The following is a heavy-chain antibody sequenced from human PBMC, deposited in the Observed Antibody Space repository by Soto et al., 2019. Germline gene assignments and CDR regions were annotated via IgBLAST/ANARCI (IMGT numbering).Heavy chain of an antibody. CDR2: INHSGST. V-gene: IGHV4-34*01. D-gene: IGHD3-10*01. J-gene: IGHJ5*02. CDR3: ANYYGSGSYSERGSNWFDP. Sequence: SETLSLTCAVYGGSFSGYYWSWIRQPPGKGLEWIGEINHSGSTNYNPSLKSRVTISVDTSKNQFSLKLSSVTAADTAVYYCANYYGSGSYSERGSNWFDPWGQGTLVTVSS. CDR1: GGSFSGYY.